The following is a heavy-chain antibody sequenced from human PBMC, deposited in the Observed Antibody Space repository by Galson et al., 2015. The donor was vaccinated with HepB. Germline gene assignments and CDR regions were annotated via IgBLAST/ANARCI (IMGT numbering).Heavy chain of an antibody. CDR1: GYTFTSYG. Sequence: SVKVSCKASGYTFTSYGISWVRQAPGQGLEWMGSISTYNGATNYAQKLQGRVTLTTDTSTSTAYMELRSLRSDDTAVYYCAREEHLLLWAARKPSFDYWGQGTLVTVSS. D-gene: IGHD2-2*01. V-gene: IGHV1-18*04. J-gene: IGHJ4*02. CDR2: ISTYNGAT. CDR3: AREEHLLLWAARKPSFDY.